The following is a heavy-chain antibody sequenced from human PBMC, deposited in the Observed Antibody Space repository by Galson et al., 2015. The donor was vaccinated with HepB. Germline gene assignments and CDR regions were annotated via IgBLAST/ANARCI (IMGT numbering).Heavy chain of an antibody. D-gene: IGHD6-13*01. CDR2: ISSSSSTI. V-gene: IGHV3-48*01. CDR1: GFTFSSYS. J-gene: IGHJ3*02. CDR3: ARDGAGQQLVPSVVDAFDI. Sequence: SLRLSCAASGFTFSSYSMNWVRQAPGKGLEWVSYISSSSSTIYYADSVKGRFTISRDNAKNSLYLQMNSLRGEDTAVYYCARDGAGQQLVPSVVDAFDIWGQGTMVTVSS.